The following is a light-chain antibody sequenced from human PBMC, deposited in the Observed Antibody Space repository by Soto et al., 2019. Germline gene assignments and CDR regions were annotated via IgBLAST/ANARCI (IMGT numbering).Light chain of an antibody. CDR3: QQSYTTPWT. J-gene: IGKJ1*01. Sequence: DIQMTQSHSTLSASLVDRVTIXWRASQSISSWLAWYQQKPGKAPKLLIYDASSLESGVPSRFSGSGSGTEFTLTISSLQPEDFATYFCQQSYTTPWTFGQGTKVDIK. CDR1: QSISSW. V-gene: IGKV1-5*01. CDR2: DAS.